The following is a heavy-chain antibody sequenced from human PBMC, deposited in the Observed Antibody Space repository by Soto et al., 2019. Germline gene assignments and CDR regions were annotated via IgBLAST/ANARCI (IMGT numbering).Heavy chain of an antibody. D-gene: IGHD2-8*01. CDR2: IFWDDDK. V-gene: IGHV2-5*02. CDR1: GFSLTTGGLG. CDR3: ARMDCTATKCSFDY. J-gene: IGHJ4*02. Sequence: QITLKESGPTLVKPTQTLTLTCTFSGFSLTTGGLGVGWIRQPPGKALEWLAIIFWDDDKRYSPSLKSRRSFTKDTSKNKVVLTMTNMDPADTGTYYCARMDCTATKCSFDYWGQGTLVTVSS.